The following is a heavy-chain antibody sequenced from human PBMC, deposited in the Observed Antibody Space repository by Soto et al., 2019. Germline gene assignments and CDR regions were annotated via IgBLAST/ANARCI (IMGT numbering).Heavy chain of an antibody. J-gene: IGHJ6*02. D-gene: IGHD2-2*01. Sequence: PSETLSLTCAVYGGSFSGYYWSWIRQPPGKGLEWIGEINHSGSTNYNPSLKSRVTISVDTSKNQFSLKLSSVTAADTAVYYCAREKCSSTSCYLYYGMDVWGQGTTVTVSS. CDR1: GGSFSGYY. V-gene: IGHV4-34*01. CDR2: INHSGST. CDR3: AREKCSSTSCYLYYGMDV.